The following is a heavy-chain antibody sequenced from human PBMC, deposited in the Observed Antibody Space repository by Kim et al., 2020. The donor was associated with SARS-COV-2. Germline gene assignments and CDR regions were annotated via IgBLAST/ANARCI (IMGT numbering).Heavy chain of an antibody. CDR3: AKASYDILTGPGANDY. D-gene: IGHD3-9*01. Sequence: GGSLRLSCEASGFTFSSYAMSWVRQAPGKGLEWVSAISGSGGSTYYADSVKGRFTISRDNSKNTLYLQMNSLRAEDTAVYYCAKASYDILTGPGANDYWGQGTLVTVSS. CDR2: ISGSGGST. J-gene: IGHJ4*02. V-gene: IGHV3-23*01. CDR1: GFTFSSYA.